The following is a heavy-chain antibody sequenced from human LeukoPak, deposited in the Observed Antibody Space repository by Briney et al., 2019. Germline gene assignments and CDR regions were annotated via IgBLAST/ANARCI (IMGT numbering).Heavy chain of an antibody. J-gene: IGHJ4*02. CDR2: IYHSGST. D-gene: IGHD4-17*01. V-gene: IGHV4-30-2*01. CDR1: GGSISSGGYS. Sequence: SATLSLTCAVSGGSISSGGYSWSWIRQPPGKSLERVGYIYHSGSTYYNPSLKSRVTISVDKSKNQFSLKLSSVTAADTALYYCARVLYGDYGYYFDYWGQGTLVTVSS. CDR3: ARVLYGDYGYYFDY.